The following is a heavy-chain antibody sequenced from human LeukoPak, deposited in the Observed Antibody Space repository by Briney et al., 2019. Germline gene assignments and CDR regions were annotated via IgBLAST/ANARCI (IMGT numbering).Heavy chain of an antibody. D-gene: IGHD3-3*01. Sequence: GGSLRLSCAASGFTFSSYSMNWVRQAPGKGLEWVSSISSSSSYIYYADSVKGRFTISRDNAKNSLYLQMNSLRAEDTAVYYCARDPPQFGVVTNFDYWGQGTLVTASS. J-gene: IGHJ4*02. CDR1: GFTFSSYS. CDR3: ARDPPQFGVVTNFDY. V-gene: IGHV3-21*01. CDR2: ISSSSSYI.